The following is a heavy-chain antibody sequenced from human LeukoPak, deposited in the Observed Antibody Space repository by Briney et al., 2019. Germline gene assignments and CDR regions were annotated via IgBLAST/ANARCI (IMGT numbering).Heavy chain of an antibody. V-gene: IGHV4-34*01. CDR1: GGSFSGYY. CDR2: INHSGST. CDR3: ARGRAPYYDFWSGYWYYFDY. D-gene: IGHD3-3*01. J-gene: IGHJ4*02. Sequence: SQTLSLTCAVYGGSFSGYYWSWIRQPPGKGLEWIGEINHSGSTNYNPSLTSRVTISVDTCKIQFSLKLCSVTAADTAVYYCARGRAPYYDFWSGYWYYFDYWGQGTLVTVSS.